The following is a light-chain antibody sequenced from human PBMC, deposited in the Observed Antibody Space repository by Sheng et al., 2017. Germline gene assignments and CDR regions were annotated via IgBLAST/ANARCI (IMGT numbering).Light chain of an antibody. J-gene: IGKJ1*01. Sequence: EIVMTQSPGTLSVSPGERATLSCRASETINSNLAWYQQKPGQAPRLLFSDASTRATGVPARFSGSGSGTDFTLTISSLQSEDFAVYYCQQYGSSLPWTFGQGTKVEIK. CDR1: ETINSN. CDR2: DAS. V-gene: IGKV3-15*01. CDR3: QQYGSSLPWT.